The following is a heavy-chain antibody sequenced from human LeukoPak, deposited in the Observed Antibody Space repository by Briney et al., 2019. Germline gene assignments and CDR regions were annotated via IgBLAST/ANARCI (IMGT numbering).Heavy chain of an antibody. CDR3: ASPDIAAAGPFDY. J-gene: IGHJ4*02. D-gene: IGHD6-13*01. Sequence: PGGSLRLSCAASGFTFSSYAMHWVRPAPGKGLEWVAVISYDGSNKYYADSVKGRFTISRDNSKNTLYLQTNSLRAEDTAVYYCASPDIAAAGPFDYWGQGTLVTVSS. CDR1: GFTFSSYA. V-gene: IGHV3-30-3*01. CDR2: ISYDGSNK.